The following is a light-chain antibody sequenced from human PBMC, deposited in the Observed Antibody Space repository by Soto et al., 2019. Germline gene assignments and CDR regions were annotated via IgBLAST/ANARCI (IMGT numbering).Light chain of an antibody. CDR2: EVN. V-gene: IGLV2-23*02. Sequence: QSALTQPASVSGSPGQSITISCTGTSSDVGSYNLVSWYQQLPGKAPILIIYEVNERPSGISNRFSGSKSGNTASLTISGLQGEDEADYYCCSYAGSRIFVFGGGTKLTVL. CDR3: CSYAGSRIFV. CDR1: SSDVGSYNL. J-gene: IGLJ2*01.